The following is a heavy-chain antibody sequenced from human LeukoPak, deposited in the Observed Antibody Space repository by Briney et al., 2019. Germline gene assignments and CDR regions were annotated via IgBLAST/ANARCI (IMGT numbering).Heavy chain of an antibody. Sequence: PSETLSLTCTVSGGSISSSSYYWGWIRQPPGKGLEWIGSIYYSGSTYYNPSRKSRVTISVDTSKIQFSLKLSSVTAADTSVYYCARYGGGGFDAFDIWGQGTMVTVSS. CDR2: IYYSGST. CDR1: GGSISSSSYY. J-gene: IGHJ3*02. D-gene: IGHD4/OR15-4a*01. CDR3: ARYGGGGFDAFDI. V-gene: IGHV4-39*01.